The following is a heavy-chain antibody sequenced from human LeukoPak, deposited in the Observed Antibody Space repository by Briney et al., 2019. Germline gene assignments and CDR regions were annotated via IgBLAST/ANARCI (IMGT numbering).Heavy chain of an antibody. D-gene: IGHD2/OR15-2a*01. CDR1: GGSIIGHW. V-gene: IGHV4-59*08. CDR3: ARRNTADASIDF. Sequence: SETLSLTCTVSGGSIIGHWWSWIRQPPGKGLQWIGDIFYSGSNNYNHSLKSRLSISLDTSKNQFSLKLSSVTAADTAMYYCARRNTADASIDFWGQGTLVIASS. CDR2: IFYSGSN. J-gene: IGHJ4*02.